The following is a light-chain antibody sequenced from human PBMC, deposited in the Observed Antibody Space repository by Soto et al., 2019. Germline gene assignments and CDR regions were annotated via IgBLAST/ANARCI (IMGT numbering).Light chain of an antibody. CDR3: AAWDDSLKGVL. CDR1: SSNIGSNT. Sequence: QSVLTQPPSASRTPGQRVTISCSGGSSNIGSNTVNWYQHLSGTAPKLLIYSSDQRPSGVPDRFSGSKSGTSASLAISGLQSEDEADYYCAAWDDSLKGVLFGGGTKLTVL. CDR2: SSD. V-gene: IGLV1-44*01. J-gene: IGLJ2*01.